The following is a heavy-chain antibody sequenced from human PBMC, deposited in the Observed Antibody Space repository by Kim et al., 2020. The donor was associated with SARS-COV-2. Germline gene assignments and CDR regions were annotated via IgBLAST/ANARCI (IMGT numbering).Heavy chain of an antibody. D-gene: IGHD3-10*01. Sequence: GESLKISCKGSGYSFTSYWIGWVRQMPGKGLEWMGITYPGDSDTRYSPSFQGQVTISADKSISTAYLQWSSLKASDTAMYYCARIFFSYGSGSYYFGGMDVWGQGTTVTVSS. CDR3: ARIFFSYGSGSYYFGGMDV. CDR2: TYPGDSDT. V-gene: IGHV5-51*01. CDR1: GYSFTSYW. J-gene: IGHJ6*02.